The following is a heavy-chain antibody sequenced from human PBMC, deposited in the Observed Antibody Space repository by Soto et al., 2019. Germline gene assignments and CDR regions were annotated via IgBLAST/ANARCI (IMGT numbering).Heavy chain of an antibody. V-gene: IGHV1-18*01. CDR2: ISGYNGNT. J-gene: IGHJ6*02. CDR3: ARDKGYGFGWSSSSGMDV. D-gene: IGHD5-18*01. CDR1: GYIFSNFG. Sequence: ASVKVSCKASGYIFSNFGLSWLRQAPGQGLEWMGWISGYNGNTNSAEKFQGRVTMTTDTSTSTAYMEVRSLTSDDTAVYYCARDKGYGFGWSSSSGMDVWGQGTTVTVSS.